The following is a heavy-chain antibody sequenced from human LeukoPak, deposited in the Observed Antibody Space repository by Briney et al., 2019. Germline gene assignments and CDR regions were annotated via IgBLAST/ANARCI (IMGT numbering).Heavy chain of an antibody. Sequence: GGSLRLSCAASGFTFSSYAMSWVRKAPGKGLEWVSAISGSGGSTYYADSVKGRFTISRDNSKNTLYLQMNSLRAEDTAVYYCAKSLSLLRYFDWTQPYYFDYWGQGTLVTVSS. J-gene: IGHJ4*02. CDR3: AKSLSLLRYFDWTQPYYFDY. CDR1: GFTFSSYA. V-gene: IGHV3-23*01. D-gene: IGHD3-9*01. CDR2: ISGSGGST.